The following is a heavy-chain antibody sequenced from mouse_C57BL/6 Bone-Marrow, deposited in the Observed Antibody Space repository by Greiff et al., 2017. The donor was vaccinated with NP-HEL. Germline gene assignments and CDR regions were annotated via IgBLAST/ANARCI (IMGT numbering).Heavy chain of an antibody. CDR1: GFTFSDAW. V-gene: IGHV6-6*01. Sequence: EVQVVESGGGLVQPGGSMKLSCAASGFTFSDAWMDWVRQSPEKGLEWVAEIRNKANNHATYYAESVKGRFTISRDDSKSSVYLQMNSLRAEDTGIYYCTSPYYYGSSFYFDYWGQGTTLTVSS. J-gene: IGHJ2*01. D-gene: IGHD1-1*01. CDR3: TSPYYYGSSFYFDY. CDR2: IRNKANNHAT.